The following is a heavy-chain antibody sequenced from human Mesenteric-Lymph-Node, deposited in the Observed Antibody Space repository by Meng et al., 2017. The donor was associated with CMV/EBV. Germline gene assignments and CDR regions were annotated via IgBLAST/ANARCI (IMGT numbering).Heavy chain of an antibody. J-gene: IGHJ6*02. D-gene: IGHD4-11*01. CDR3: AKSRTTVTTSGVFDP. CDR2: IWYDGNNK. V-gene: IGHV3-33*06. Sequence: GESLKISCATSGFSFSRYSMHWVRQAPGKGLEWVAVIWYDGNNKYYADSVKGRFTISRDNSENTLYLQMNSLRAEDTALYYCAKSRTTVTTSGVFDPWGQGTTVTVSS. CDR1: GFSFSRYS.